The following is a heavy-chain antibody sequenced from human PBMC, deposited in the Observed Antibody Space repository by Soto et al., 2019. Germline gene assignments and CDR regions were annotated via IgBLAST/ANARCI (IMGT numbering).Heavy chain of an antibody. D-gene: IGHD6-19*01. V-gene: IGHV1-69*06. Sequence: QVQLDQSGAEVKKPGSSVKVSCKSSGGSFSSDAISWVRQAPGQGLEWMGGIIPMFGSPNYAPKFQGRVTITADKSTSTLYMALSSLRSDDTAVYYCARGIRQSSGWDLDNWGQGTKVTVSS. CDR3: ARGIRQSSGWDLDN. J-gene: IGHJ4*02. CDR2: IIPMFGSP. CDR1: GGSFSSDA.